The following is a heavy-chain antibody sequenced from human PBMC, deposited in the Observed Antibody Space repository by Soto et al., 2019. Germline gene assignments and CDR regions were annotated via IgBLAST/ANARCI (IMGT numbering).Heavy chain of an antibody. J-gene: IGHJ5*02. CDR1: GGSIHDYY. CDR3: ARVNRGALDH. V-gene: IGHV4-59*01. CDR2: IFYTGST. Sequence: QVQLQESGPGLVKPSQTLSLTCTVSGGSIHDYYWVWIRQPPGKGLEWIGSIFYTGSTDYNPSLKSRVTLSLATSKNQFSLNLSSVTAADTAVYYCARVNRGALDHWGQGARVTVSS.